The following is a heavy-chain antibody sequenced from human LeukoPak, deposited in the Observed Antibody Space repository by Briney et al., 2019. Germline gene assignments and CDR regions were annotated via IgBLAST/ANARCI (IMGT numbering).Heavy chain of an antibody. Sequence: SETLSLTCTVSGYSISSGYYWGWIRQPPGKGLEWTGSIYHSGSTYYNPSLKSRVTISVDTSKNQFSLKLSSVTAADTAVYYCARDTGTSITIFGVVIGPIDYWGQGTLVTVSS. V-gene: IGHV4-38-2*02. CDR3: ARDTGTSITIFGVVIGPIDY. D-gene: IGHD3-3*01. CDR2: IYHSGST. J-gene: IGHJ4*02. CDR1: GYSISSGYY.